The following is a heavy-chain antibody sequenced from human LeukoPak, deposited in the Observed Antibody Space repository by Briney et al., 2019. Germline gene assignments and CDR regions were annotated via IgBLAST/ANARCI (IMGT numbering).Heavy chain of an antibody. Sequence: PSETLSLTCSVSGDSISNSNYYWGWIRQPPGKGLEWIGSIYYSGTTYYSPSLESRVTISVDKSKNQFSLKLSSVTATDTSVYYCMRLRLDQQLVTDYWGQGILVTVSS. V-gene: IGHV4-39*01. CDR2: IYYSGTT. J-gene: IGHJ4*02. CDR3: MRLRLDQQLVTDY. CDR1: GDSISNSNYY. D-gene: IGHD6-13*01.